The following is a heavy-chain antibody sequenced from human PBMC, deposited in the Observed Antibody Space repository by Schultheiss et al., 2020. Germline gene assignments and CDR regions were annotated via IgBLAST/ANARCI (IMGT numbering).Heavy chain of an antibody. Sequence: GESLKISCAASGFTFSSYSMNWVRQAPGKGLEWVSSISSSSSYIYYADSVKGRFTISRDNAKNSLYLQMNSLRAEDTAVYYCARDLGAYYYYGMDVWGQGTTVTVSS. D-gene: IGHD1-26*01. CDR2: ISSSSSYI. CDR3: ARDLGAYYYYGMDV. V-gene: IGHV3-21*01. J-gene: IGHJ6*02. CDR1: GFTFSSYS.